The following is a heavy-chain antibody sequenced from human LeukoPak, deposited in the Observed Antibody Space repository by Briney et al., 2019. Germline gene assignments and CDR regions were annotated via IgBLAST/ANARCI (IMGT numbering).Heavy chain of an antibody. CDR2: IDDSGNT. CDR3: ARGSVTPDY. D-gene: IGHD2-21*02. Sequence: SETLSLTCTVSGGSITSDFWSWIRQPPGKGLEWIGYIDDSGNTNYNPSLESRVTMSVDTSKNQFSLKLSPVTAADTAFYYCARGSVTPDYWGQGTLVTVSS. CDR1: GGSITSDF. J-gene: IGHJ4*02. V-gene: IGHV4-59*01.